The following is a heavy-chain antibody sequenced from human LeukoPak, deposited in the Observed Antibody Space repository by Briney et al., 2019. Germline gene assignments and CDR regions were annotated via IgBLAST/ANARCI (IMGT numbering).Heavy chain of an antibody. D-gene: IGHD3-10*01. CDR1: GGSISSYY. Sequence: KPSETLSLTCTVSGGSISSYYWSWIRQPAGKGLEWIGRIYTSGSTNYNPPLKSRVTMSVDTSKNQFSLKLSSVTAADTAVYYCARETYGRGYYYGMDVWGQGTTVTVSS. CDR2: IYTSGST. CDR3: ARETYGRGYYYGMDV. V-gene: IGHV4-4*07. J-gene: IGHJ6*02.